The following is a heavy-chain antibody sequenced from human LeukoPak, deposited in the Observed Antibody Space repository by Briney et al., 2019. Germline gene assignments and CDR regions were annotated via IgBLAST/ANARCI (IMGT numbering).Heavy chain of an antibody. D-gene: IGHD3-22*01. Sequence: SETLSLTCTVSGGSISSYYWSWIRQPPGKGLEWIGYIYYSGSTNYNPSLKSRVTISVDTSKNQFSLKLSSVTAADTAVYYCGRERGYDSSGYYFDYWGQGTLVTVSS. CDR2: IYYSGST. V-gene: IGHV4-59*01. J-gene: IGHJ4*02. CDR3: GRERGYDSSGYYFDY. CDR1: GGSISSYY.